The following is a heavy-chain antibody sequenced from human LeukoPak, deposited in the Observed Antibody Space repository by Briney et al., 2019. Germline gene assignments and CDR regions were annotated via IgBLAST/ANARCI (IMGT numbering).Heavy chain of an antibody. CDR3: AREGGGSSSGHDFDY. Sequence: GGSLRLSCAASGFTFSSYSMNWVRQAPGKGLEWVSSISSSSSYIYYADSVKGRFTISRDNAKNSLYLQMNSLRAEDTAVYYCAREGGGSSSGHDFDYWGQGTLVTVSS. V-gene: IGHV3-21*01. J-gene: IGHJ4*02. CDR1: GFTFSSYS. CDR2: ISSSSSYI. D-gene: IGHD3-22*01.